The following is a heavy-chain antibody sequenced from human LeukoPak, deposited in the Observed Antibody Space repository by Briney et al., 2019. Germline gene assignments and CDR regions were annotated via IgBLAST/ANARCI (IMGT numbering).Heavy chain of an antibody. Sequence: SETLSLTCTVSGGSISSNYWSWIRQPPGKGLEWIGYIYYSGSTNYNPSLKSRVTISVDTSKNQFSLKLSSVTAADTAVYYCARGVVPPDYWGQGTLVTVSS. J-gene: IGHJ4*02. CDR1: GGSISSNY. CDR2: IYYSGST. V-gene: IGHV4-59*01. D-gene: IGHD3-3*01. CDR3: ARGVVPPDY.